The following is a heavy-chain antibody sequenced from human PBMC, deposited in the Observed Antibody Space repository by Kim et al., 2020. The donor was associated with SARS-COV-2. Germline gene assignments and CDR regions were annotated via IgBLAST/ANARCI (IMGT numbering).Heavy chain of an antibody. Sequence: SETLSLTCAVYGGSFSGYYWSWIRQPPGKGLEWIGEINHSGSTNYNPSLKSRVTISVDTSKNQFSLKLSSVTAADTAVYYCARGFTNAGRGGYGDQRAFDYWGQGTLVTVSS. J-gene: IGHJ4*02. D-gene: IGHD4-17*01. CDR3: ARGFTNAGRGGYGDQRAFDY. V-gene: IGHV4-34*01. CDR1: GGSFSGYY. CDR2: INHSGST.